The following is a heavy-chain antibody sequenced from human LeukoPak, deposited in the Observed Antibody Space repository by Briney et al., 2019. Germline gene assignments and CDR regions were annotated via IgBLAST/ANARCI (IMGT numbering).Heavy chain of an antibody. V-gene: IGHV3-33*05. CDR3: ARDSITGGNSLDY. D-gene: IGHD4-23*01. CDR1: GFTFSTYG. Sequence: GGSLRLSCAASGFTFSTYGMQWVRQAPGKGLEWVAVIVNDGGNAHYADSVRGRFTISRDNSKNTLYLQMNSLRAEDTAVYYCARDSITGGNSLDYWGRGTLVTVSS. CDR2: IVNDGGNA. J-gene: IGHJ4*02.